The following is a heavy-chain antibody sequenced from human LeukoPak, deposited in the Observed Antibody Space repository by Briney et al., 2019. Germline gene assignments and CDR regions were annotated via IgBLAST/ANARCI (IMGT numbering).Heavy chain of an antibody. J-gene: IGHJ4*02. CDR1: GGSISSGGYY. CDR3: ARETTGWYRALDS. Sequence: SETLSLTCTASGGSISSGGYYWCWIRQHPGKGLEWIGYIYYSGSTHYNPSLKSRVTISVDRSENRISLKLRSVTAADTAVYYCARETTGWYRALDSWGQGSLVTVSS. D-gene: IGHD6-19*01. CDR2: IYYSGST. V-gene: IGHV4-31*03.